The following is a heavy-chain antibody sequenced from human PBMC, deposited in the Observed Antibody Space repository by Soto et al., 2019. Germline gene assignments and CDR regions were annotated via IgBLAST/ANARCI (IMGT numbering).Heavy chain of an antibody. Sequence: QVQLVQSGAEVKKPGASVKVSCKASGYTFTSYGISWVRQAPGQGLEWMGWISAYNGNTNYAQKRQGRVTMTTDTATSTAYMELRSLRSDDTAVYYCARDLGGNYYDSSGYDYWGQGTLVTVSS. CDR3: ARDLGGNYYDSSGYDY. J-gene: IGHJ4*02. CDR1: GYTFTSYG. V-gene: IGHV1-18*01. CDR2: ISAYNGNT. D-gene: IGHD3-22*01.